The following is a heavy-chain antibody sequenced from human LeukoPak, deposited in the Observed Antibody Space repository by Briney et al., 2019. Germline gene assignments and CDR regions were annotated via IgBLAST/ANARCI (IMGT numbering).Heavy chain of an antibody. CDR2: IYYSGST. V-gene: IGHV4-59*01. D-gene: IGHD1-14*01. CDR3: ARVYVPDYYYMDV. CDR1: GGSISSYY. Sequence: PSETLSLTCIVSGGSISSYYWSWIRQPPGKGLEYVGYIYYSGSTNYNPSLKSRVTISVDTSKNQFSLKLSSVTAADTAVYYCARVYVPDYYYMDVWGKGTTVTVSS. J-gene: IGHJ6*03.